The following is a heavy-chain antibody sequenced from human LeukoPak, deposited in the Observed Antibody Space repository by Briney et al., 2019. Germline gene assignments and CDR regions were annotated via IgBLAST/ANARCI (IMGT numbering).Heavy chain of an antibody. V-gene: IGHV1-69*01. D-gene: IGHD5-24*01. CDR3: ARGMATMRINFDY. Sequence: GSSVKVSCKASGGTFSSHAISWVRQAPGQGLEWMGGIIPIFGTANYAQKFQGRVTITADESTSTAYMELSSLRSEDTAVYYCARGMATMRINFDYWGQGTLVTVSS. CDR1: GGTFSSHA. J-gene: IGHJ4*02. CDR2: IIPIFGTA.